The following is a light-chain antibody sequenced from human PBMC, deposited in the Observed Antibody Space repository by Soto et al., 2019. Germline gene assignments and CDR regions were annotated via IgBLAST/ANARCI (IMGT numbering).Light chain of an antibody. CDR3: QQSYTTPPT. CDR1: QSITNY. Sequence: QMTQAPSSLSASVRDRFTITCXASQSITNYLNWYQQKPGKAPKLLIYAASSLQSGVPLRFSGSGSGTDFTLTITSLQPEDFATYYCQQSYTTPPTFGGGTKVDI. J-gene: IGKJ4*01. CDR2: AAS. V-gene: IGKV1-39*01.